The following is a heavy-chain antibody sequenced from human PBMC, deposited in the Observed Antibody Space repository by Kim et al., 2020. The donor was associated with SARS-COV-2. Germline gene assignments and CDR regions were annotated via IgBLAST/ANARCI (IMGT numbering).Heavy chain of an antibody. V-gene: IGHV1-46*01. J-gene: IGHJ4*02. Sequence: KFRGRLTMTRDTSTSTIYMELSSLTSEDTALYYCARDGRLYNSGWYLYLDYWGQGTLVTVSS. CDR3: ARDGRLYNSGWYLYLDY. D-gene: IGHD6-19*01.